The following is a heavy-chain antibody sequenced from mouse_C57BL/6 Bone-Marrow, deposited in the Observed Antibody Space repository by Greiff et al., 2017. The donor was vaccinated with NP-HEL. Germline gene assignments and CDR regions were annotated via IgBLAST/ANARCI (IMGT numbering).Heavy chain of an antibody. Sequence: QVQLKESGAELVRPGASVTLSCKASGYTFTDYEMHWVKQTPVHGLEWIGAIDPETGGTAYNQKFKGKATLTADKSSSTAYMELRSLTSEDSAVYYCTRGGYDYAWFSYGGRGTVITVTA. CDR3: TRGGYDYAWFSY. J-gene: IGHJ3*01. V-gene: IGHV1-15*01. CDR2: IDPETGGT. D-gene: IGHD2-4*01. CDR1: GYTFTDYE.